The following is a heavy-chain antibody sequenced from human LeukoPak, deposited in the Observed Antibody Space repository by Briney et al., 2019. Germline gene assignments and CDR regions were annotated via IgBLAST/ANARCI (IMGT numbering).Heavy chain of an antibody. Sequence: SETLSLTCTVSDASISSYYWSWIRQPPGKGLEWIGYIFYSGSSNYNPSLKSRVTISVDTSKNQFSLQLSSVTAADTAVYYCARGSRVVTAFGVDYWGQGTLVTVSS. V-gene: IGHV4-59*01. CDR2: IFYSGSS. J-gene: IGHJ4*02. D-gene: IGHD2-21*02. CDR1: DASISSYY. CDR3: ARGSRVVTAFGVDY.